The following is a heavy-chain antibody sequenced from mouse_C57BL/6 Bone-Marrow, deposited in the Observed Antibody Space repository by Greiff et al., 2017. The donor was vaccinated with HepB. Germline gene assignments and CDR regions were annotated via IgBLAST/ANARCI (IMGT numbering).Heavy chain of an antibody. Sequence: EVKLVESGGGLVQSGRSLRLSCATSGFTFSDFYMEWVRQAPGKGLEWIAASRNKANDYTTEYSASVKGRFIVSRDTSQSILYLQMNALRAEDTAIYYCASHYYGSSYDAMDYWGQGTSVTVSS. CDR2: SRNKANDYTT. J-gene: IGHJ4*01. CDR1: GFTFSDFY. V-gene: IGHV7-1*01. CDR3: ASHYYGSSYDAMDY. D-gene: IGHD1-1*01.